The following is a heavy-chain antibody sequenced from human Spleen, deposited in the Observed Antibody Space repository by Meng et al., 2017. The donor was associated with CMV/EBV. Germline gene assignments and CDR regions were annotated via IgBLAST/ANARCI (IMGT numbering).Heavy chain of an antibody. CDR1: GFTFSIHD. CDR2: ISGSGGTT. V-gene: IGHV3-23*01. CDR3: AKDQIRLAVFITTFPPHVDY. Sequence: GEFLKIPCAASGFTFSIHDMSLVRQAPGKGLEWVSLISGSGGTTYYADYVKGRFTISRDNSKNTPYLQMNSLRAEDTVVYYCAKDQIRLAVFITTFPPHVDYWGQGTLVTVSS. J-gene: IGHJ4*02. D-gene: IGHD3-22*01.